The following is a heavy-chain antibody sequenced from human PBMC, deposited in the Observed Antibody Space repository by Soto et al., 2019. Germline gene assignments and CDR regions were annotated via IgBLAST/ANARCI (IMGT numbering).Heavy chain of an antibody. Sequence: QVQLQESGPGLVKPSETLSLTCSVSGASISNYYWTWIRQSPGKGLEWIGYMYYSGSTNYNPSLKSRVTITLDTSKNQFSLKLRSVTSADTAVYYCAKEAGIGGWFGPWGQGTLVTVSS. CDR3: AKEAGIGGWFGP. D-gene: IGHD3-3*01. V-gene: IGHV4-59*01. J-gene: IGHJ5*02. CDR2: MYYSGST. CDR1: GASISNYY.